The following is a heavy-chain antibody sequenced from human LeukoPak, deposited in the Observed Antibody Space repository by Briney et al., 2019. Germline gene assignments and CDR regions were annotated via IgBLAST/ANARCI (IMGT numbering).Heavy chain of an antibody. D-gene: IGHD6-13*01. CDR2: ISWNSGSI. J-gene: IGHJ4*02. CDR3: AKDSWAIAAAGMFDY. V-gene: IGHV3-9*01. Sequence: PGRSLRLSCAASGFTFDDYAMHWVRHAPGKGLEWVSGISWNSGSIGYADSVKGRLTISRDNAKNSLYLQMNSLRAEDTALYYCAKDSWAIAAAGMFDYWGQGTLVTVSS. CDR1: GFTFDDYA.